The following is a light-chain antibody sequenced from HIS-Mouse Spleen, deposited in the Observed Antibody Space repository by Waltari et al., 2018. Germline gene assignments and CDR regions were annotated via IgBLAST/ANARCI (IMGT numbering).Light chain of an antibody. V-gene: IGLV3-10*01. CDR3: YSTDSSGNHRV. CDR2: EDS. Sequence: SYELTQPPSVSVSPGQTARLTCSGDALPNKYAYWYQQKSGQAPVLVIYEDSKRPSGSPERFSGSSSGTMATLTISGAQVEDEADYYCYSTDSSGNHRVFGGGTKLTVL. CDR1: ALPNKY. J-gene: IGLJ2*01.